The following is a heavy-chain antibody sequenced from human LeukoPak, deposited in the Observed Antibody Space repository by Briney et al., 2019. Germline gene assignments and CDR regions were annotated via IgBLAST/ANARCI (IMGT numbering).Heavy chain of an antibody. Sequence: SETLSLTCAVSGGSISSSNWWSWVRQPPGKGLEWIGEIHHSGSTNYNPSLKSRVTISVDKSKNQFSLKLRSVTAADTAVYYCARDKFPLVGATGDDGFDIWGQGTMVTVSS. CDR3: ARDKFPLVGATGDDGFDI. CDR2: IHHSGST. D-gene: IGHD1-26*01. CDR1: GGSISSSNW. J-gene: IGHJ3*02. V-gene: IGHV4-4*02.